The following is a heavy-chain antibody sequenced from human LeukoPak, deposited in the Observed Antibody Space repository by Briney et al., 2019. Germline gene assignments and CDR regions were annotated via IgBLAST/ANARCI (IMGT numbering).Heavy chain of an antibody. CDR1: GFTFSSYS. CDR3: AREWELLEAFDY. V-gene: IGHV3-21*01. J-gene: IGHJ4*02. CDR2: ISSSSSYI. D-gene: IGHD1-26*01. Sequence: AGGSLRLSCAASGFTFSSYSMNWVRQAPGKGLEWVSSISSSSSYIYYADSVKGRFTISRDNAKNSLYLQMNSLRAEDTAVYYCAREWELLEAFDYWGQGTLVTVSS.